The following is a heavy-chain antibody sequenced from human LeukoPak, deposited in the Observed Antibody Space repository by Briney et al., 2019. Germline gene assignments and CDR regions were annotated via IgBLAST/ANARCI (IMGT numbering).Heavy chain of an antibody. CDR1: GFTFSGSA. Sequence: PGGSLRLSCAASGFTFSGSAMHWVRQASGKGLEWVARIRTKANNYATAYAASVKGRFTISRDDSKNMVYLQMNSLKTEDTAVYYCSNPLNAYGSHFDYWGQGTLVTVSS. CDR3: SNPLNAYGSHFDY. V-gene: IGHV3-73*01. J-gene: IGHJ4*02. CDR2: IRTKANNYAT. D-gene: IGHD4-17*01.